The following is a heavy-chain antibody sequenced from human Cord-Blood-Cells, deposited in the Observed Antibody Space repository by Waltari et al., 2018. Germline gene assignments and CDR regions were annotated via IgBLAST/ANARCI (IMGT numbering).Heavy chain of an antibody. CDR1: GGSFSGYY. CDR3: ARVEEYYDFWSGYNSALFDY. D-gene: IGHD3-3*01. Sequence: QVQLQQWGAGLLKPSETLSLTCAVYGGSFSGYYWSWIRQPPRKGLEWIGEINHSGSTNYNPSLKSRVTISVDTSKNQFSLKLSSVTAADTAVYYCARVEEYYDFWSGYNSALFDYWGQGTLVTVSS. J-gene: IGHJ4*02. CDR2: INHSGST. V-gene: IGHV4-34*01.